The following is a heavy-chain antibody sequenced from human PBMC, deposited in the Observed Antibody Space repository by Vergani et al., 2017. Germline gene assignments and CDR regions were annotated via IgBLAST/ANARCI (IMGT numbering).Heavy chain of an antibody. V-gene: IGHV1-69*12. D-gene: IGHD2-2*01. CDR1: GGTFSSYA. CDR3: AREKYIVVVPAAMGSAFDI. CDR2: FIPNFGTA. Sequence: QVQLVQSGAEVKKPGSSVKVSCKASGGTFSSYAISWVRQAPGQGLEWMGGFIPNFGTANYAQKFQGRVTITADESTSTAYMELSILISEDTAVYYCAREKYIVVVPAAMGSAFDIWGQGTMVTVSS. J-gene: IGHJ3*02.